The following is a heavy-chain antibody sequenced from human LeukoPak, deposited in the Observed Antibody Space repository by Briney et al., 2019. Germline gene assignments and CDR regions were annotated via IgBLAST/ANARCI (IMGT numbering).Heavy chain of an antibody. V-gene: IGHV4-59*11. Sequence: SETLSLTCKVSGDSMSRRYWSWLRQPPGKGLEWIGYIYFDGTTNYNPSLRSRVSMSVDTSKNLLSLKVTSVTPADTAVYYCSIDGPNSSGWYGAYYYHLDVWGSGTTVVVSS. D-gene: IGHD6-19*01. CDR2: IYFDGTT. CDR1: GDSMSRRY. J-gene: IGHJ6*03. CDR3: SIDGPNSSGWYGAYYYHLDV.